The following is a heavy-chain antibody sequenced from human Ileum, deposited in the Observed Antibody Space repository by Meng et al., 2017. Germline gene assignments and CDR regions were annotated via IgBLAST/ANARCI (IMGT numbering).Heavy chain of an antibody. CDR3: ARDGNYGGNHDY. J-gene: IGHJ4*02. CDR2: ISRSGDII. Sequence: GESLKISCATSGFTFSSHAMDWVRQAPGKGLEWLSYISRSGDIIYYADSVKGRFTISRDNAKDSLYLQMNSLRADDTAVYYCARDGNYGGNHDYWGQGTLVAASS. D-gene: IGHD4-23*01. CDR1: GFTFSSHA. V-gene: IGHV3-48*03.